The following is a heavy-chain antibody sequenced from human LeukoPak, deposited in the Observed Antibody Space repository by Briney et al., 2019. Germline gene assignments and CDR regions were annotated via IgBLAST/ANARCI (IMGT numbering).Heavy chain of an antibody. CDR3: AFLVVPAPIDYMDV. Sequence: PSETLSLTCAVYGGSFSGYYWSWIRQPPGKGLEWIGEINHSGTTKYNPSLKSRVTISVDMSKNQFSLKLSSVTAADTAVYYCAFLVVPAPIDYMDVWDKGTTVTVSS. V-gene: IGHV4-34*01. J-gene: IGHJ6*03. CDR2: INHSGTT. CDR1: GGSFSGYY. D-gene: IGHD2-2*01.